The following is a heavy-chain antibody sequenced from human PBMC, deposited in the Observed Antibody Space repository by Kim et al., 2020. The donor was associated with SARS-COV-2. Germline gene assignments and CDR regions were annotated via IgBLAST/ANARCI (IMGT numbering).Heavy chain of an antibody. CDR1: GFIFSNHA. V-gene: IGHV3-33*01. Sequence: GGSLRLSCAASGFIFSNHAMHWVRQAPGKGLEWVAVIWYDGSNKYYADSVKGRFTISRDNSKNTLYLQMNSLRAEDTAVYYCARDETIAVTGTRYFYYGMDVWGQGTTVTVSS. J-gene: IGHJ6*02. CDR2: IWYDGSNK. D-gene: IGHD6-19*01. CDR3: ARDETIAVTGTRYFYYGMDV.